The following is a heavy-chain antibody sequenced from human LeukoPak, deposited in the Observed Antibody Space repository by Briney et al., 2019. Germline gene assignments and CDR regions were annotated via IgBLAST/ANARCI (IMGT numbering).Heavy chain of an antibody. CDR1: GFSLSTSGVG. D-gene: IGHD6-13*01. CDR3: AHSPDFLEQQLVRADPYYFDY. CDR2: IYWDDDK. V-gene: IGHV2-5*02. J-gene: IGHJ4*02. Sequence: SGPTLVKPTQTLTLTCTFSGFSLSTSGVGVGWIRQPPGKALEWLALIYWDDDKRYSPSLKSRLTITKDTSKNQVVLTMTNMDPVDTATYYCAHSPDFLEQQLVRADPYYFDYWGQGTLVTVSS.